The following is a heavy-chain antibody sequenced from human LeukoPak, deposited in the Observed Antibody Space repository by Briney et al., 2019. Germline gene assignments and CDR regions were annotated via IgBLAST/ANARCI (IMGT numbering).Heavy chain of an antibody. CDR2: IYTSGST. CDR1: GGSISSGSYY. D-gene: IGHD5-18*01. V-gene: IGHV4-61*02. CDR3: AREESVDTAMPYRYYYYTDV. Sequence: SQTLSLTCTVSGGSISSGSYYWSWIRQPAGKGLEWIGRIYTSGSTNYNPSLKSRVTMSVDTSKNQFSLKLSSVTAADTAVYYCAREESVDTAMPYRYYYYTDVWGKGTTVTIS. J-gene: IGHJ6*03.